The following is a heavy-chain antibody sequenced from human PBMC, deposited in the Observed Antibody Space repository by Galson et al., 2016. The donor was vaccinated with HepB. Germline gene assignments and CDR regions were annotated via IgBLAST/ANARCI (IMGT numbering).Heavy chain of an antibody. CDR3: ARGTETSWYGQFDY. V-gene: IGHV3-33*01. CDR1: GFIFSNYG. Sequence: SLRLSCAASGFIFSNYGMHWVRQAPGKGLEWVAVIWYDGSNKYYADSVKGRFTISRDNSKNTLYLQMNSLRAKDTAVYYCARGTETSWYGQFDYWGQGTLVTVSS. J-gene: IGHJ4*02. CDR2: IWYDGSNK. D-gene: IGHD2-2*01.